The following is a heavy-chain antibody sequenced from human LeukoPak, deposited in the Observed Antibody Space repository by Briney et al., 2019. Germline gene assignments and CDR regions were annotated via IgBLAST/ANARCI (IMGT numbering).Heavy chain of an antibody. Sequence: GGVLRLSSAASGITLSYDFKRWVRAAPGEGVEWVSYISGGSSNTNYADSVRGRFTASRDNAKNSLYLQMNSLRAEDTAVYYCARKGRSWFNDFDYWGQGTPVTVSS. CDR2: ISGGSSNT. CDR3: ARKGRSWFNDFDY. D-gene: IGHD6-13*01. V-gene: IGHV3-11*06. CDR1: GITLSYDF. J-gene: IGHJ4*02.